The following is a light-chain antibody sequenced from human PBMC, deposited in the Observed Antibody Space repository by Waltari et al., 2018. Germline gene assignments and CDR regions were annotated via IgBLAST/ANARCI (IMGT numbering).Light chain of an antibody. CDR2: DVS. V-gene: IGLV2-14*03. CDR1: STDSADYPF. J-gene: IGLJ3*02. CDR3: SSYTRSSIWV. Sequence: QSALTQPASVSGSPGQSVTISCTGTSTDSADYPFVSWYQQHPGKAPKLIIYDVSDRPSGVSNRFSGSKSGNTASLTISGLQAEDEADYYCSSYTRSSIWVFGGGTKLAVL.